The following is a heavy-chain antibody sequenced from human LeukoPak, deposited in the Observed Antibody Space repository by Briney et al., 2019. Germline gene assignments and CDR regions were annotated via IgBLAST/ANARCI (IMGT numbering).Heavy chain of an antibody. CDR3: ARDSGSPFDY. CDR2: IKQDGSEK. CDR1: GFTVSSNY. D-gene: IGHD1-26*01. V-gene: IGHV3-7*01. Sequence: GGSLRLSCAASGFTVSSNYMSWVRQAPGKGLEWVANIKQDGSEKYYVDSVKGRFTISRDNAKNSLYLQMNSLRAEDTAVYYCARDSGSPFDYWGQGTLVTVSS. J-gene: IGHJ4*02.